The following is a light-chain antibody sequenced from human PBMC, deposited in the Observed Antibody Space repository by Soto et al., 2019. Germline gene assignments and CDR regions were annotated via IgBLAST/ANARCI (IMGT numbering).Light chain of an antibody. V-gene: IGKV3-20*01. CDR1: QSVTSSL. Sequence: EIVLTQFPGTLSLSPGERATLSFRASQSVTSSLLAWYQQKPGQAPRLLIYGASSRATGIPDRFSGSGSGTDFTLTISRLEPEDFAVYYCQQYGSSLVAFGQGTKVDIK. CDR3: QQYGSSLVA. CDR2: GAS. J-gene: IGKJ1*01.